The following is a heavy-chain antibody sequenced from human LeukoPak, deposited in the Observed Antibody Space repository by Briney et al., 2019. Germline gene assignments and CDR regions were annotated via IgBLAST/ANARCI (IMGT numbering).Heavy chain of an antibody. D-gene: IGHD6-13*01. Sequence: PGGSLRLSCAASGFTFSNAWMSWVRQAPGKGLEWVGRIKSKTDGGTTDYAAPVKGRFTISRDNSKNTLYLQMNSLRAEDAAVYYCARDMVSTGSSWLDYWGQGTLVTVSS. CDR1: GFTFSNAW. CDR2: IKSKTDGGTT. J-gene: IGHJ4*02. V-gene: IGHV3-15*01. CDR3: ARDMVSTGSSWLDY.